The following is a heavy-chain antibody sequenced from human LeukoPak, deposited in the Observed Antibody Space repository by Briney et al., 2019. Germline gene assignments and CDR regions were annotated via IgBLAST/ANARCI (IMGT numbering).Heavy chain of an antibody. D-gene: IGHD3-22*01. CDR3: ARAIPTYYYDSSGYYFGY. J-gene: IGHJ4*02. CDR2: IKQDGSEK. V-gene: IGHV3-7*01. Sequence: PGGSLRLSCAASGFTFSSYWMSWVRQAPGKGLEWVANIKQDGSEKYYVDSVKGRFTISRDNAKNSLSLQMNSLRAEDTAVYYCARAIPTYYYDSSGYYFGYWGQGTLVTVSS. CDR1: GFTFSSYW.